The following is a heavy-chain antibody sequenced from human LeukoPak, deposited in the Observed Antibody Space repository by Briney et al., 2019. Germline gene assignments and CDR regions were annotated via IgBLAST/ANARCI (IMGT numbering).Heavy chain of an antibody. CDR1: GGTFSSYA. Sequence: GSSVKVSCKASGGTFSSYAISWVRQAPGQGLEWMGGIIPIFGTANYAQKFQGRVTITADESTSTAYMELSSLRSEDTAVYDCARGHGSGTYYNVWVDPWGQGTLVTVSS. CDR2: IIPIFGTA. D-gene: IGHD3-10*01. J-gene: IGHJ5*02. V-gene: IGHV1-69*01. CDR3: ARGHGSGTYYNVWVDP.